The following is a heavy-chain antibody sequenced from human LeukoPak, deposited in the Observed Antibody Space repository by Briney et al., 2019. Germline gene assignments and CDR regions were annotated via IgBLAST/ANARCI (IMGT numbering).Heavy chain of an antibody. CDR2: INDSGST. Sequence: SETLSLTCAVYGGSFSGYYWSWIRQPPGRGREWIGEINDSGSTSCSPSLKSRVSISVDTSKNQFSLKLSSVTAADTAVYYCARVIDYDSSGYYLGYWGQGTRVTVSS. J-gene: IGHJ4*02. D-gene: IGHD3-22*01. CDR1: GGSFSGYY. CDR3: ARVIDYDSSGYYLGY. V-gene: IGHV4-34*01.